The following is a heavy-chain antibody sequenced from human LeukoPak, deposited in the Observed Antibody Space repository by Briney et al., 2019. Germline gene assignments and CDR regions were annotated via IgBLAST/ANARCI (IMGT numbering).Heavy chain of an antibody. CDR1: GGSISSSSYY. CDR3: ARGRGWRYGDYVRYYYYYMDV. CDR2: IYYSGRT. V-gene: IGHV4-39*07. D-gene: IGHD4-17*01. J-gene: IGHJ6*03. Sequence: SETLSLTCTVSGGSISSSSYYWGWIRQPPGKGLEWIGTIYYSGRTSYNPSLKSRVTISVDTSKNQFSLKLSSVTAADTAVYYCARGRGWRYGDYVRYYYYYMDVWGKGTTVTVSS.